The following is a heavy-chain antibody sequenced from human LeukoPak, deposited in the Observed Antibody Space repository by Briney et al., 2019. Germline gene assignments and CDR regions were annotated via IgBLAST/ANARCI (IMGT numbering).Heavy chain of an antibody. CDR3: AGEIHYYASSGYFDY. CDR2: INPSGGST. D-gene: IGHD3-22*01. CDR1: GYTFTSYY. V-gene: IGHV1-46*01. J-gene: IGHJ4*02. Sequence: ASVKVSCKASGYTFTSYYMHWVRQAPGQGLEWMGIINPSGGSTSYAQKFQGRVTMTRDTSTSTVYMELSSLRSEDTAVYYCAGEIHYYASSGYFDYWGQGTLVTVSS.